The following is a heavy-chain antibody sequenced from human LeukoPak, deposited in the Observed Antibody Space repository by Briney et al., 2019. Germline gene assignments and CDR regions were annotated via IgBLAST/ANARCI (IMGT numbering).Heavy chain of an antibody. CDR1: GYTFTSYG. Sequence: ASVKVSCKASGYTFTSYGISWVRQAPGQGLEWMGWISAYNGNTNYAQKLQGRVTMTTDTSTSTAYMELRSLRSDDTAVYYCARKLSGATTNWFDPWGQGTLVTVSS. D-gene: IGHD1-26*01. J-gene: IGHJ5*02. V-gene: IGHV1-18*01. CDR3: ARKLSGATTNWFDP. CDR2: ISAYNGNT.